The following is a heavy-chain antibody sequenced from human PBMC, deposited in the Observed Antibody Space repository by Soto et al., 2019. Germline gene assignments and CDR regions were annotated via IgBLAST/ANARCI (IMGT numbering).Heavy chain of an antibody. CDR1: GGSFSGYY. V-gene: IGHV4-34*01. J-gene: IGHJ4*02. Sequence: SETLSLTCAVYGGSFSGYYWSWIRQPPGKGLEWIGEINHSGSTNYNPSLKSRVTISVDTSKNQFSLKLSSVTAADTAVYYCARTDDLLSGYSRPYFDYWGQGTLVTVSS. CDR2: INHSGST. CDR3: ARTDDLLSGYSRPYFDY. D-gene: IGHD3-3*01.